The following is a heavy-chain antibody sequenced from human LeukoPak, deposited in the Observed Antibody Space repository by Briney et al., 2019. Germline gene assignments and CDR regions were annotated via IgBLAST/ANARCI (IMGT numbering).Heavy chain of an antibody. CDR2: ISGSGGST. J-gene: IGHJ4*02. CDR3: ANTNIVATITAFDY. Sequence: GGSLRLSCAASGFTFSSYAMSWVRQAPGKGLEWVSAISGSGGSTYYADSVKGRFTISRDNSKNTLYLQMNSLRAEDTAVYYCANTNIVATITAFDYWGQGTLSPSP. D-gene: IGHD5-12*01. V-gene: IGHV3-23*01. CDR1: GFTFSSYA.